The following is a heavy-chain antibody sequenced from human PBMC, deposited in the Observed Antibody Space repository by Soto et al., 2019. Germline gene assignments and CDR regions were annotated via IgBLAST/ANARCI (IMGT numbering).Heavy chain of an antibody. CDR2: ISGYNGNT. J-gene: IGHJ6*02. CDR1: GYSFSAYS. D-gene: IGHD2-21*01. Sequence: QVVLVQSGGEVKKPGASVKVSCKASGYSFSAYSITWVRQAPGQGLEWMGRISGYNGNTNYARTLRGRLTLTTDTSTRTADMEVRSLTADDTAVYYCARDGFCGGAQACRDVDVWGLWTTVTVSS. V-gene: IGHV1-18*04. CDR3: ARDGFCGGAQACRDVDV.